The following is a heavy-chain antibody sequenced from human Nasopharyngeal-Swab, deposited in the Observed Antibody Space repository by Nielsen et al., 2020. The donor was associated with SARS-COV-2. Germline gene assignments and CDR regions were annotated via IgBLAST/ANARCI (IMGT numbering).Heavy chain of an antibody. CDR2: MKPSGIT. J-gene: IGHJ4*02. V-gene: IGHV4-34*01. CDR1: GGSFSDYF. D-gene: IGHD6-25*01. Sequence: SETLSLTCAVYGGSFSDYFWTWLRQPPGKGLEWTGEMKPSGITNYNPSLKSRVTISIDTSKNQFFLNLRSVTAADTAVYYCAGHPADFDYWGQGTLVTVSS. CDR3: AGHPADFDY.